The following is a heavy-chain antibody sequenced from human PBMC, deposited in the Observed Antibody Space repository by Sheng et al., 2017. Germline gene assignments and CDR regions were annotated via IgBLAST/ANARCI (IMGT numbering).Heavy chain of an antibody. V-gene: IGHV4-38-2*01. CDR3: ARVLVDYLSYWYFDL. CDR2: IYHSGST. CDR1: GYSISSGYY. Sequence: QVQLQESGPGLVKPSETLSLTCAVSGYSISSGYYWGWIRQPPGKGLEWIGSIYHSGSTYYNPSLKSRVTISVDTSKNQFSLKLSSVTAADTAVYYCARVLVDYLSYWYFDLWGRGTLVTVSS. J-gene: IGHJ2*01. D-gene: IGHD3-16*01.